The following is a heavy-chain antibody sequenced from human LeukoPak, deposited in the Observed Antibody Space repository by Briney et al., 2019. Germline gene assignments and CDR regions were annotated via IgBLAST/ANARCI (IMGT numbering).Heavy chain of an antibody. Sequence: PGGSLRLSCAASGFTFSTYSMNWVRQAPGKGLEWVSYIGSGSSTTYYADSVKGRFTISRDNAKNSLYLQMNSLRAEDTAVYYCAKAGTRGWELLSYVDHWGQGTLVTVSS. D-gene: IGHD1-26*01. CDR1: GFTFSTYS. CDR3: AKAGTRGWELLSYVDH. CDR2: IGSGSSTT. J-gene: IGHJ4*02. V-gene: IGHV3-48*01.